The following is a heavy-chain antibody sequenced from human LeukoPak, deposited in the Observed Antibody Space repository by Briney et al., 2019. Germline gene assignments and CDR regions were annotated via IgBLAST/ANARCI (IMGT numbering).Heavy chain of an antibody. CDR3: ARSSGGSWGDLDY. CDR1: GYSFTSYW. D-gene: IGHD2-15*01. V-gene: IGHV5-51*01. Sequence: KPGESLKISCKGSGYSFTSYWIAWVRQMPGKGLEWMGIIYPGDSDTRSSPSFQGQVSISADKSISAAYLQWSSLKASDTAMYYCARSSGGSWGDLDYWGQGTLVTVSS. J-gene: IGHJ4*02. CDR2: IYPGDSDT.